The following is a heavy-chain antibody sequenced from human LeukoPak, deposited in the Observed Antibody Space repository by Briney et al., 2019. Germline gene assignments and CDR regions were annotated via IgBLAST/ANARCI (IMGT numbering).Heavy chain of an antibody. CDR3: ARGAQYCSGGSCQSPIDY. CDR2: IYHSGST. D-gene: IGHD2-15*01. CDR1: GGSISTTNYY. J-gene: IGHJ4*02. V-gene: IGHV4-39*07. Sequence: PSETLSLTCTVSGGSISTTNYYWGWIRQPPGKGLEWIGSIYHSGSTYYNPSLKSRVTISVDTSKNQFSLKLSSVTAADTAVYYCARGAQYCSGGSCQSPIDYWGQGTLVTVSS.